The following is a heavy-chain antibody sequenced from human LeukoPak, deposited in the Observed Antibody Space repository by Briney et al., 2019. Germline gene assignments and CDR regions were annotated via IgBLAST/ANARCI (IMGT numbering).Heavy chain of an antibody. J-gene: IGHJ3*02. Sequence: ASVKVSCKASGYTFTGYYMHWVRQAPGQGLEWMGWINPNSGGTNYAQKFQGRVTMTRDTSISTAYMELSRLRSDDTAVYYCARDLSYFDWLIPPHDAFDIWGQGTMVTVSS. CDR3: ARDLSYFDWLIPPHDAFDI. D-gene: IGHD3-9*01. V-gene: IGHV1-2*02. CDR2: INPNSGGT. CDR1: GYTFTGYY.